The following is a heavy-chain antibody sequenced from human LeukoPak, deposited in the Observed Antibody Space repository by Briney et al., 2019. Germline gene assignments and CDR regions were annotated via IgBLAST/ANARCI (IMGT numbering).Heavy chain of an antibody. J-gene: IGHJ4*02. D-gene: IGHD3-9*01. CDR1: GFTFSSYA. CDR2: ISGSGGST. V-gene: IGHV3-23*01. CDR3: AKAHQLRYWFGY. Sequence: GGSLRLSCAASGFTFSSYAISWVRQAPGKGLEWVSAISGSGGSTYYADSVKGRFTISRDNSKNTLYLQMNSLRAEDTAVYYCAKAHQLRYWFGYWGQGTLVTVSS.